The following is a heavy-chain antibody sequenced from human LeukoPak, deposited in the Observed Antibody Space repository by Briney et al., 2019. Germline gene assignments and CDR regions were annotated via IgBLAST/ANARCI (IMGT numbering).Heavy chain of an antibody. D-gene: IGHD3-10*01. CDR3: ARDGITMRILEY. J-gene: IGHJ4*02. Sequence: GGSLRLSCSASGFTFSRYNMNWVRQAPGKGLEWVSSITSSSIYKYYADSMKGRFTISRDNAKNSLYLQMDSLRAEDTAVYYCARDGITMRILEYWGQGTLVTVSS. CDR1: GFTFSRYN. V-gene: IGHV3-21*01. CDR2: ITSSSIYK.